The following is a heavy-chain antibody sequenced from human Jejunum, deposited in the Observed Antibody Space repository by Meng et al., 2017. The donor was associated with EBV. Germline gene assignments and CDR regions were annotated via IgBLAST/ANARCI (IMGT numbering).Heavy chain of an antibody. D-gene: IGHD4/OR15-4a*01. CDR2: MYYTGKA. J-gene: IGHJ5*02. CDR3: ARGRGYDYGDS. V-gene: IGHV4-61*01. CDR1: GDSVSGYNY. Sequence: QVHLQESGPGLLKPSETLSLTCSVSGDSVSGYNYWTWFRQPPGKGLEWIGNMYYTGKAIYKPSLQSRVTISVDTSKNQFSLRVTSVTAADTAIYYCARGRGYDYGDSWGQGTLVTVSS.